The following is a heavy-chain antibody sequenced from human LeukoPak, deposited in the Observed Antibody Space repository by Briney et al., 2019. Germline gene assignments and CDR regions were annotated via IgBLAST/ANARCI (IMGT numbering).Heavy chain of an antibody. CDR3: ARQPLYCSSTSCFDY. D-gene: IGHD2-2*01. J-gene: IGHJ4*02. V-gene: IGHV5-51*01. CDR2: IYPGDSDT. Sequence: GESLKISCKGSGYSFTSYWIGWVRQMHGKGLEWMGNIYPGDSDTRYSPSFQGQFTISADKSISTAYLQWSSLKASDTAMYYCARQPLYCSSTSCFDYWGQGTLVTVSS. CDR1: GYSFTSYW.